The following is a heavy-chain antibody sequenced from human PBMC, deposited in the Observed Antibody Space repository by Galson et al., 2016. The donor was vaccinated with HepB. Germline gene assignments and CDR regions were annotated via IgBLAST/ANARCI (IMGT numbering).Heavy chain of an antibody. CDR3: AKRCGLKYYFDC. V-gene: IGHV3-23*01. J-gene: IGHJ4*02. Sequence: SLRLSCAASGFTFSSYGMSWVRQAPGQGLEWVSSISPGGSTYTDSVKGRFTISRDNSRNTLYLEMNSLRAEVTAVYYCAKRCGLKYYFDCWGQGTLVTVSS. CDR1: GFTFSSYG. D-gene: IGHD2-21*01. CDR2: ISPGGST.